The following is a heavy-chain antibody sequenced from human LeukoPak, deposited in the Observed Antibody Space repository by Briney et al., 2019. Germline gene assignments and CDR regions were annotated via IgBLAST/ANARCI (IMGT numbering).Heavy chain of an antibody. Sequence: PGGSLRLSCAASGFTFSSYSMSWVRQAPGKGLEWVSAISGSGGSTYYADSVKGRFTISRDNSKNTLYLQMNSLSAEATAVYYCAKDRSMGWSGYGGYWGQGTLVTVSS. CDR2: ISGSGGST. CDR1: GFTFSSYS. V-gene: IGHV3-23*01. CDR3: AKDRSMGWSGYGGY. D-gene: IGHD3-3*01. J-gene: IGHJ4*02.